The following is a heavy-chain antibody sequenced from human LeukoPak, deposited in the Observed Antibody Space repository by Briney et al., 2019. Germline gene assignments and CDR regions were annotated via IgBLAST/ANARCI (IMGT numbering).Heavy chain of an antibody. Sequence: SETLSLTCGVSGGSISSSGYYWGWIRQPPGKGLEWIGSYSGDTYYNPSLKSRVTISVDTSKNQLSLKLRSVTAADTAVYYCTRRRPFGYGGSWSFDYWGQGTLVTVSS. CDR2: YSGDT. CDR1: GGSISSSGYY. J-gene: IGHJ4*02. CDR3: TRRRPFGYGGSWSFDY. D-gene: IGHD6-13*01. V-gene: IGHV4-39*01.